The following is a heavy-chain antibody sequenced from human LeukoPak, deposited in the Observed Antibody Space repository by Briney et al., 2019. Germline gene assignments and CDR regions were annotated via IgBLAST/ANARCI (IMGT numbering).Heavy chain of an antibody. CDR2: SYHSGTT. V-gene: IGHV4-38-2*01. CDR3: ARVLGGSSPFDY. D-gene: IGHD1-26*01. J-gene: IGHJ4*02. Sequence: SETLSLTCAVSGYSISSGYYWGWIRQPPGKGLEWIGSSYHSGTTHYNPSLKSRVTISVDTSKNQFSLKLSSVTAADTDIYSCARVLGGSSPFDYWGQGTLVTVSS. CDR1: GYSISSGYY.